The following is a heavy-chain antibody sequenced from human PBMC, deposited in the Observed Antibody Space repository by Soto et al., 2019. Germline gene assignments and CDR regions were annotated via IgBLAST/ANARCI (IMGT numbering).Heavy chain of an antibody. CDR2: FDPEDGET. Sequence: ASVKVSCKVSGYTLTELSMHWVRQAPGKGLEWMGGFDPEDGETIYAQKFQGRVTMTEDTSTDTAYMELSSLRFEDTAVYYCASVSAPIFGVVMAHVYAFDIWGQGTMVTVSS. CDR1: GYTLTELS. CDR3: ASVSAPIFGVVMAHVYAFDI. D-gene: IGHD3-3*01. V-gene: IGHV1-24*01. J-gene: IGHJ3*02.